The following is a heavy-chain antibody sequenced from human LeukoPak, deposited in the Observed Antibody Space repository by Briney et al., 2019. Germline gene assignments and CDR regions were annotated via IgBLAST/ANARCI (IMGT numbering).Heavy chain of an antibody. CDR3: ARGDDYYDSSPDPFDI. V-gene: IGHV4-39*07. Sequence: SETLSLTCTVSGGSISSSSYYWGWIRQPPGKGLEWIGSIYYSGSTYYNPSLKSRVTISVDTSKNQFSLMVSSVTAADTAVYYCARGDDYYDSSPDPFDIWGQGTMVTVSS. CDR2: IYYSGST. CDR1: GGSISSSSYY. D-gene: IGHD3-22*01. J-gene: IGHJ3*02.